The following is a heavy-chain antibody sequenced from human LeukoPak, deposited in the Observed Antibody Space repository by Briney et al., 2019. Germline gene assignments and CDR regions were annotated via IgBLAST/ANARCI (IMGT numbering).Heavy chain of an antibody. CDR2: IYYSGSA. Sequence: SETLSLTCTVSGGSISSIIYFWTWVRQPPGKGLEWIGYIYYSGSAYYNPSLAGRVAISLDTSKNQFSLKLHSVTAADTAVYYCARDSYYDLLTGYYPYYYYGMDVWGQGTTVTVSS. CDR3: ARDSYYDLLTGYYPYYYYGMDV. J-gene: IGHJ6*02. CDR1: GGSISSIIYF. D-gene: IGHD3-9*01. V-gene: IGHV4-30-4*01.